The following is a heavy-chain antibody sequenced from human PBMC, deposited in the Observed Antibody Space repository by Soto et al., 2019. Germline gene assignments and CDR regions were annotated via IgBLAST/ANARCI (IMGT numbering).Heavy chain of an antibody. CDR3: ARGREMATTDTYYFAY. CDR2: INPNSGGT. Sequence: ASVKVSCKASGYTFTGYYMHWVRQAPGQGLEWMGWINPNSGGTNYAQKFQGWVTMTRDTSISTAYMELSRLRSDDTAVYYCARGREMATTDTYYFAYWGQGTLVTVSS. J-gene: IGHJ4*02. CDR1: GYTFTGYY. D-gene: IGHD5-12*01. V-gene: IGHV1-2*04.